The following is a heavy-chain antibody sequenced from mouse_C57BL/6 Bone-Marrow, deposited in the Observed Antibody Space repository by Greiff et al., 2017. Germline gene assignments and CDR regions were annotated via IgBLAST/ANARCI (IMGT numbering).Heavy chain of an antibody. CDR1: GYTFTGYW. D-gene: IGHD2-3*01. CDR2: ILPGSGST. V-gene: IGHV1-9*01. J-gene: IGHJ1*03. Sequence: VQGVESGAELMKPGASVKLSCKATGYTFTGYWIEWVKQRPGHGLEWIGEILPGSGSTNYNEKFKGKATFTADTSSNTAYMQLSSLTTADSAIYYCARWLLRWDYWYFDVWGTGTTVTVSS. CDR3: ARWLLRWDYWYFDV.